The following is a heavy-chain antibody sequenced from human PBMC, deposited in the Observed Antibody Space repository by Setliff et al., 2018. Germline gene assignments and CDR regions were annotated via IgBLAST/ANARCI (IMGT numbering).Heavy chain of an antibody. D-gene: IGHD6-6*01. V-gene: IGHV1-3*01. CDR2: INAGNGNT. CDR3: ARGGIAARPGADY. Sequence: ASVKVSCKASGYTFTYYAIHWVRQAPGQRLEWMGWINAGNGNTKYSQKFQGRVTITRDTSASTAYMELSSLRSEDTAVYYCARGGIAARPGADYWGQGTLVTVSS. CDR1: GYTFTYYA. J-gene: IGHJ4*02.